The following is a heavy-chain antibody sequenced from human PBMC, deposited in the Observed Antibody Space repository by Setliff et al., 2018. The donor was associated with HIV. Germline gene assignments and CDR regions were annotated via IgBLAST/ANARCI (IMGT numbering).Heavy chain of an antibody. V-gene: IGHV4-59*11. CDR2: IHYSGSS. CDR1: GGSTTGHY. CDR3: ARGLSIFGVATPGFYSFMDV. Sequence: SETLSLTCTASGGSTTGHYWSWIRQPPGKGLEWIGYIHYSGSSNYNPSLKSRVSISLDTSKKQVSLKLNSVTAADTAVYYCARGLSIFGVATPGFYSFMDVWGKGTTVTVSS. J-gene: IGHJ6*03. D-gene: IGHD3-3*01.